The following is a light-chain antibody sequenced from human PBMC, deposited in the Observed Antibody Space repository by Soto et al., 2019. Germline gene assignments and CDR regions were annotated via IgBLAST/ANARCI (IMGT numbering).Light chain of an antibody. J-gene: IGKJ2*01. Sequence: EIVLTQSPGTLSLSPGERATLSSRASQSVSSSYLAWYQQKPGQAPRLLIYGASSRATGIPDRFSGSGSGTDFALTISRLEPEDFAVYYCQQYGSSPMYTFGQRTKLEIK. CDR3: QQYGSSPMYT. V-gene: IGKV3-20*01. CDR1: QSVSSSY. CDR2: GAS.